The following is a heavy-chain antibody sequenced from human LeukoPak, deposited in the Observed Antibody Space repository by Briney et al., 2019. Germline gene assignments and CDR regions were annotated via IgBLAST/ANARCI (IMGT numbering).Heavy chain of an antibody. J-gene: IGHJ5*02. Sequence: GGSLRLSCAASGFTFSSYAMHWVRQAPGKGLEWVAVISYDGSNKYYADSVKGRFTISRDNSKNTLYLQMNSLRAEDTAVYYCARDVGGSTSFFFDPSGQGTLVTVSS. D-gene: IGHD2-2*01. V-gene: IGHV3-30*04. CDR3: ARDVGGSTSFFFDP. CDR2: ISYDGSNK. CDR1: GFTFSSYA.